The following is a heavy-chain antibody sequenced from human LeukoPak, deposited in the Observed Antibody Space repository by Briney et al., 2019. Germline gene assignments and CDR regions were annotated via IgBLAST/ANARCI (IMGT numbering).Heavy chain of an antibody. V-gene: IGHV4-59*01. D-gene: IGHD1-26*01. CDR2: IYYSGST. Sequence: PSETLSLTCTVSGGSISSYYWSWIRQPPGKGLEWIGYIYYSGSTNYNPSLKSRVTISVDTSKNQFSLKLSSVTAADTAVYYCARDPGGSYYRYFDYWGQGTLITVSS. CDR3: ARDPGGSYYRYFDY. J-gene: IGHJ4*02. CDR1: GGSISSYY.